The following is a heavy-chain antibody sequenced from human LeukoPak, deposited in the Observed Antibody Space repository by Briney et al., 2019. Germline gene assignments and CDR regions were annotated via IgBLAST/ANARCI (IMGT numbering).Heavy chain of an antibody. J-gene: IGHJ4*02. CDR2: ISGSGGST. Sequence: GGSLRLSCAASGFTFSTYAMSWARQAPGRGLEWVSAISGSGGSTYYADSVKGRFTISRDNSKNTLYLQMNSLRAEDTSIYFCAKALEQETVIALDSWGQGTLVTVSS. D-gene: IGHD6-13*01. V-gene: IGHV3-23*01. CDR3: AKALEQETVIALDS. CDR1: GFTFSTYA.